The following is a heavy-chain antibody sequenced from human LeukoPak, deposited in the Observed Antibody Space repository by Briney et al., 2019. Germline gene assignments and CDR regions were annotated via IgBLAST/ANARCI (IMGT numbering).Heavy chain of an antibody. J-gene: IGHJ4*02. CDR2: INWNGGST. CDR1: GFTFSSYE. Sequence: GGSLRLSCAASGFTFSSYEMNWVRQAPGKGLEWVSGINWNGGSTGYADSVKGRFTISRDNAKNSLYLQMNSLRAEDTALYYCARKRTTVTPFDYWGQGTLVTVSS. D-gene: IGHD4-17*01. CDR3: ARKRTTVTPFDY. V-gene: IGHV3-20*04.